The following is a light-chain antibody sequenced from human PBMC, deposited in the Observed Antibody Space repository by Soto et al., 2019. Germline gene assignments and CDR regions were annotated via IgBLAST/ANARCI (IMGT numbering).Light chain of an antibody. CDR2: DND. CDR3: AAWDDSLSGHVV. J-gene: IGLJ2*01. V-gene: IGLV1-47*02. Sequence: QSVLTQPPSVSGTPGQRVTISCSGISSNVGSDFVYWYQQVPGTAPKLLIYDNDLRPSGVPDRFSGSKSATSASLAISGLRSEDEADYYCAAWDDSLSGHVVLGGGTNLTVL. CDR1: SSNVGSDF.